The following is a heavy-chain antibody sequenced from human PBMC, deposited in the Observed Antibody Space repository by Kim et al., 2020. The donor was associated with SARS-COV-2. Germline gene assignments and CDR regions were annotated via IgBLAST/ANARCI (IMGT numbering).Heavy chain of an antibody. J-gene: IGHJ6*02. CDR2: INHSGST. V-gene: IGHV4-34*01. CDR3: ARAVGFWSGYGGGDV. CDR1: GGSFSGYY. Sequence: SETLSLTCAVYGGSFSGYYWSWIRQPPGKGLEWIGEINHSGSTNYNPSLKSRVTISVDTSKNQFSLKLSSVTAADTAVYYCARAVGFWSGYGGGDVWGQGTTVTVSS. D-gene: IGHD3-3*01.